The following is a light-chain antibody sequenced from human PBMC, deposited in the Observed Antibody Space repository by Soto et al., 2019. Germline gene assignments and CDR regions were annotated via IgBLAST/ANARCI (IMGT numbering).Light chain of an antibody. CDR2: ENN. Sequence: QSVLTQPPSASGTPGQTVTISCSGSSSNIASYSVYWYQQLPRSAPKLLIYENNQRPSGVPDRFSGSKSDTSASLAIAGLQSGDEADYYWAAWDDSLTILFGGGTKL. CDR1: SSNIASYS. CDR3: AAWDDSLTIL. J-gene: IGLJ2*01. V-gene: IGLV1-47*01.